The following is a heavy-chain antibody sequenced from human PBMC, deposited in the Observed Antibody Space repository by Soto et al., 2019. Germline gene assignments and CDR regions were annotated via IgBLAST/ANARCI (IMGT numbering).Heavy chain of an antibody. V-gene: IGHV3-23*01. CDR1: GFIFSSYD. D-gene: IGHD2-15*01. CDR3: AKDRHSWVRVVAATEYFQH. Sequence: GGSLRLSCAASGFIFSSYDMSWVRQAPGKGLEWVSAISGSGGSTYYADSVEGRFTISRDNSKNTLFLQMNSLRAEDTAVYYCAKDRHSWVRVVAATEYFQHWGQGTQVTVSS. CDR2: ISGSGGST. J-gene: IGHJ1*01.